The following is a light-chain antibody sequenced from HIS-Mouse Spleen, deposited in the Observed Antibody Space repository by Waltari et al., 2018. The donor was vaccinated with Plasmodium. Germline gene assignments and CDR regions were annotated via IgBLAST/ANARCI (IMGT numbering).Light chain of an antibody. CDR2: AAS. CDR1: QSISSY. Sequence: IQMTLSPSSLSASVGARVTITCRASQSISSYLNWYQQKPGKAPKLLIYAASSLQSGVPSRFSGSGSGTDFTLTISSLQPEDFATYYCQQSYSTWTFGQGTKVEIK. J-gene: IGKJ1*01. CDR3: QQSYSTWT. V-gene: IGKV1-39*01.